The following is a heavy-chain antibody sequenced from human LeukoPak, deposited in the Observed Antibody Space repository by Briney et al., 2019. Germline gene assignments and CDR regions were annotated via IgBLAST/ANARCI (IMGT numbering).Heavy chain of an antibody. Sequence: SETLSLTCAVYGGSFSGYYWSWIRQPPGKGLEWIGEINHSGSTNYNPSLKSRVTISVDTSRNQFSLKLSSVTAADTAVYYCASVLRIAMVRGVTTGDYWGQRTLVTVSS. CDR3: ASVLRIAMVRGVTTGDY. V-gene: IGHV4-34*01. D-gene: IGHD3-10*01. CDR2: INHSGST. CDR1: GGSFSGYY. J-gene: IGHJ4*02.